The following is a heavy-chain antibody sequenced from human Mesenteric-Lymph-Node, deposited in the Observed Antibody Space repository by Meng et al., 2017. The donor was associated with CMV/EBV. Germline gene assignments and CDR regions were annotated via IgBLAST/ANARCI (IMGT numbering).Heavy chain of an antibody. CDR3: ALIASGGY. CDR2: ISGSGGST. CDR1: GFTFSSYA. J-gene: IGHJ4*02. D-gene: IGHD2-15*01. V-gene: IGHV3-23*01. Sequence: GESLKISCAASGFTFSSYAMNWVRQAPGKGLEWVSTISGSGGSTYYADSVKGRFTIPRDNSKNTLYLQMNSLRAEDTAVYYCALIASGGYWGQGTLVTVSS.